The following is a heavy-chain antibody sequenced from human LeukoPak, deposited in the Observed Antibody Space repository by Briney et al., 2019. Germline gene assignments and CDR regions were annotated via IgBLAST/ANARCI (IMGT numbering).Heavy chain of an antibody. Sequence: ASVKVSCKASGFTFIKYYMHWVRQAPGQGLEWMGIINPSGDSTSYAQKFRGRVTVTRDTSTSTVYMELSSLRSEDTAVYYCARDNSESPGWWFDPWGQGTLVTVSS. CDR1: GFTFIKYY. J-gene: IGHJ5*02. V-gene: IGHV1-46*01. CDR3: ARDNSESPGWWFDP. CDR2: INPSGDST.